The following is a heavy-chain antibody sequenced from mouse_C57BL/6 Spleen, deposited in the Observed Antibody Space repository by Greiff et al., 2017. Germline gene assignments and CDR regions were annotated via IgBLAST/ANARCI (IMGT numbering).Heavy chain of an antibody. V-gene: IGHV1-69*01. CDR2: IDPSDSYT. Sequence: QVQLQQPGAELVMPGASVKLSCKASGYTFTSYWMHWVKQRPGQGLEWIGEIDPSDSYTNYNQKFKGKSTLTVDKSSSTAYMQLSSLTSEDSAVYYCARSRNYGSSYAMDYWGQGTSVTVSS. CDR1: GYTFTSYW. D-gene: IGHD1-1*01. CDR3: ARSRNYGSSYAMDY. J-gene: IGHJ4*01.